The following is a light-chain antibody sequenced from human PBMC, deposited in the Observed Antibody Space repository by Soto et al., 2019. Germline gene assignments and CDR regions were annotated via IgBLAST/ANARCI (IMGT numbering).Light chain of an antibody. Sequence: DIQMTQSPSTRSAFVGDRVTITWRASQSISSWLAWHQQKPGKAPKLMIYAASRLQSGVPSRFSGSGSGKDSTLTISSLQPEDFATYYCQKSYSTPITFGQGTRLEIK. CDR3: QKSYSTPIT. V-gene: IGKV1-39*01. CDR2: AAS. J-gene: IGKJ5*01. CDR1: QSISSW.